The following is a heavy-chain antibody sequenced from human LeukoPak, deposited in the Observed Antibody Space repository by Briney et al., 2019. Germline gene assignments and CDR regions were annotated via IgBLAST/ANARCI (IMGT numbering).Heavy chain of an antibody. Sequence: SETLSLTCAVYGGSFSGYYWSWIRQPPGKGLEWIGEMNHSGSTNYNPSLKSRVTISVDTSKNQFSLKLSSVTAADTAVYYCARRGTDYYDSSGPFDYWGQGTLVTVSS. V-gene: IGHV4-34*01. D-gene: IGHD3-22*01. CDR1: GGSFSGYY. CDR3: ARRGTDYYDSSGPFDY. J-gene: IGHJ4*02. CDR2: MNHSGST.